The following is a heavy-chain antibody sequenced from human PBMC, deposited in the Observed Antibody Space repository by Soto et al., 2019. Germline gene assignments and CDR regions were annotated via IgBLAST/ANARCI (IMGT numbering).Heavy chain of an antibody. CDR3: ARDSLGYCSGGSCYSDFYYYYGMDV. V-gene: IGHV3-33*01. J-gene: IGHJ6*02. D-gene: IGHD2-15*01. Sequence: PGGSLRLSCAASGFTFSSYGMHWVRQAPGKGLEGVAVIWYDGSNKYYADSVKGRFTISRDNSKNTLYLQMNSLRAEDTAVYYCARDSLGYCSGGSCYSDFYYYYGMDVWGQGTTVTVSS. CDR1: GFTFSSYG. CDR2: IWYDGSNK.